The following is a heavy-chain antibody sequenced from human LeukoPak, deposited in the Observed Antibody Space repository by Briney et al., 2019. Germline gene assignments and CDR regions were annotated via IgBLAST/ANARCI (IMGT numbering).Heavy chain of an antibody. D-gene: IGHD4-17*01. V-gene: IGHV3-30*03. J-gene: IGHJ4*02. Sequence: GRSLRLFCAASGFTFSSYGMHWVRQAPGKGLEGVAVISYDGSSKYYAESVKGRFTVSRDNSKNTLYLQMNSLRAKATAVYYCVVTDYGDYWGRGTLVTVSS. CDR2: ISYDGSSK. CDR1: GFTFSSYG. CDR3: VVTDYGDY.